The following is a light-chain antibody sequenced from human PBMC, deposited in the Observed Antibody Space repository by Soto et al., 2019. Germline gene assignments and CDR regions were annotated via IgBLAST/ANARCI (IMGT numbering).Light chain of an antibody. J-gene: IGKJ2*01. CDR3: QQYGGSPLFT. CDR1: QSVYSNY. Sequence: EIVLTQSPGTLSLSPRERATLSCRASQSVYSNYLAWYQQKPGQAPRLLIYRASSRATGIPDRFSGSGSGTDCTLTISRLEPEDFALYYCQQYGGSPLFTFGQGTKLEIK. CDR2: RAS. V-gene: IGKV3-20*01.